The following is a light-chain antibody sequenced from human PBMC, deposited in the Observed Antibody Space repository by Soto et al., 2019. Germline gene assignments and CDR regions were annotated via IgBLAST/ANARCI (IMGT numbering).Light chain of an antibody. J-gene: IGKJ2*01. Sequence: DIQMTQSPSSVSASVGDRVTITCLAIQGIGFYLAWYQQKPGKAPKLLIYAASTLQSGVPARFRGSGSGTDFALTISNLQPEDFATYFCQQANSLAYTFGQGTKVDIK. CDR3: QQANSLAYT. CDR2: AAS. CDR1: QGIGFY. V-gene: IGKV1-12*01.